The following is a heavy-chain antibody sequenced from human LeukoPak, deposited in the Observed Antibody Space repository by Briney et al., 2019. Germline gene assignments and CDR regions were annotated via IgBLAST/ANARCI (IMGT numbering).Heavy chain of an antibody. V-gene: IGHV4-4*07. Sequence: PSETLSLTCTDSGGSISSYYRSWIRQPAGKGLEWIGRIYTIGSTNYNPSLTSRVTISVDKSKNQFSLKLSSVTAADTAVYYCARLSLPIAAAGTTPLRYYYYYYMDVWGKGTTVTVSS. J-gene: IGHJ6*03. CDR1: GGSISSYY. D-gene: IGHD6-13*01. CDR2: IYTIGST. CDR3: ARLSLPIAAAGTTPLRYYYYYYMDV.